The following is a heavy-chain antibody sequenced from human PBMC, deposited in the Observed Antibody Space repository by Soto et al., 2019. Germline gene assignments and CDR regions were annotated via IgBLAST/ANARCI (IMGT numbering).Heavy chain of an antibody. CDR2: IWYDGSNK. J-gene: IGHJ6*02. CDR1: GFTFSSYG. Sequence: PGGSLRLSCAASGFTFSSYGMHWVRQAPGKGLEWVAVIWYDGSNKYYADSVKGRFTISRDNSKNTLYLQMNSLRAEDTAVYYCARDLRDFWSGYSPDNYYYYGMDVWGQGTTVTVSS. D-gene: IGHD3-3*01. V-gene: IGHV3-33*01. CDR3: ARDLRDFWSGYSPDNYYYYGMDV.